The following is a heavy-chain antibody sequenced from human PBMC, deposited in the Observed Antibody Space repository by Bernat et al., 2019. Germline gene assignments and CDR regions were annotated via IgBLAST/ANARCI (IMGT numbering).Heavy chain of an antibody. CDR2: ISGSGGIP. D-gene: IGHD3-9*01. CDR3: AKDNTRILRYFDWLSPFDAFDI. CDR1: GFTFSSYA. Sequence: EVQLLESGGGLVQPGGSLRLSCAASGFTFSSYAMSWVRQAPGKGLEWVSAISGSGGIPYYADSVKGLFTISRDNSKNTLYLQMNILRAEDTAVYYCAKDNTRILRYFDWLSPFDAFDIWGQGTMVTVSS. V-gene: IGHV3-23*01. J-gene: IGHJ3*02.